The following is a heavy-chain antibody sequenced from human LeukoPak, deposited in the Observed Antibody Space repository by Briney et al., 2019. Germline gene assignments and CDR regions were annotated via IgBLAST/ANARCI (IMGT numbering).Heavy chain of an antibody. Sequence: GGSLRLSCAASGFTFSSYGMHWVRQAPGKGLEWVAVIWYGGSNKYYADSVKGRFTISRDNSKNTLYLQMNSLRAEDTARYYCARAQSNTYYGILTGYYHEYWGQGTLVTVSS. CDR3: ARAQSNTYYGILTGYYHEY. CDR1: GFTFSSYG. V-gene: IGHV3-33*08. J-gene: IGHJ4*02. CDR2: IWYGGSNK. D-gene: IGHD3-9*01.